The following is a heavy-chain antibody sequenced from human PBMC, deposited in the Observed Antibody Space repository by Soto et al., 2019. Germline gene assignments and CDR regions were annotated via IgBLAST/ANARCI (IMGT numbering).Heavy chain of an antibody. Sequence: QVQLVESGGGEVQPGRSLRLSCAASGFTFSSYGMHWVRQAPGKGLEWVAVISYDGSNKYYADSVKGRFTISRDNSKNTLDLQMNSLRAEDTAVYYWANGRLHDGGGDYWGQGTLVTVSS. J-gene: IGHJ4*02. CDR2: ISYDGSNK. CDR3: ANGRLHDGGGDY. V-gene: IGHV3-30*18. D-gene: IGHD2-21*01. CDR1: GFTFSSYG.